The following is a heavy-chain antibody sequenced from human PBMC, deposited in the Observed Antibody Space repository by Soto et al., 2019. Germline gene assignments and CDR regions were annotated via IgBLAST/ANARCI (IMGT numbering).Heavy chain of an antibody. CDR1: GFTFSSYS. CDR2: ISSSSSTI. CDR3: ASLYTVTTAWYFDL. Sequence: GGSLRLSCAASGFTFSSYSMNWVRQAPGKGLEWVSYISSSSSTIYYADSVKGRFTISRDNAKNSLYLQMNSLRAEDTAVYYCASLYTVTTAWYFDLWGRGTLVTVSS. D-gene: IGHD4-17*01. J-gene: IGHJ2*01. V-gene: IGHV3-48*01.